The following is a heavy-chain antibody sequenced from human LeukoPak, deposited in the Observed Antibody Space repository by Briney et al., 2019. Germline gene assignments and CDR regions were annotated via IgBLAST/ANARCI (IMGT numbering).Heavy chain of an antibody. CDR2: ISGSGAST. Sequence: GGSLRLSCLTSGFTLSTNAMSWVRQAPGKGLEWISGISGSGASTYYADSVKGRFTISRDDSRNTLYLQMNSLRGDDTAVYYCARGAATGPTLGLDYWGQGTLVTVSS. CDR1: GFTLSTNA. CDR3: ARGAATGPTLGLDY. J-gene: IGHJ4*02. D-gene: IGHD6-13*01. V-gene: IGHV3-23*01.